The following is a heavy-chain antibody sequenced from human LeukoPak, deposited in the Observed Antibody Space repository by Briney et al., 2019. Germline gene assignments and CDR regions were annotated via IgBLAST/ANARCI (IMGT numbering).Heavy chain of an antibody. J-gene: IGHJ4*02. CDR1: GGSFSGYY. Sequence: SETLSLTCAVYGGSFSGYYWSWIRQPPGKGLEWIGEINHSGSTNYNPSLKSRVTISVDTSKNQFSLKLSSVTAADTAVYYCARVGYYDYVWGSYRPYYFDYWGQGTLVTVSS. D-gene: IGHD3-16*02. V-gene: IGHV4-34*01. CDR2: INHSGST. CDR3: ARVGYYDYVWGSYRPYYFDY.